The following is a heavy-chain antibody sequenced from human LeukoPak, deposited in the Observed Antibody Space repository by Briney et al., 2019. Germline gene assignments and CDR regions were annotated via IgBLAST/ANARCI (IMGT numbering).Heavy chain of an antibody. D-gene: IGHD3-10*01. Sequence: PSETLSLTCTVSGGSISNYYWSWIRQPAGKGLEWIGRIYTSGSTNYNPSLKSRVTLSVDTSKNQFSLKLSSVTATDTAVYYCARERYFGSGSLLYYYGMDVWGQGTPVTVSS. CDR3: ARERYFGSGSLLYYYGMDV. CDR2: IYTSGST. J-gene: IGHJ6*02. CDR1: GGSISNYY. V-gene: IGHV4-4*07.